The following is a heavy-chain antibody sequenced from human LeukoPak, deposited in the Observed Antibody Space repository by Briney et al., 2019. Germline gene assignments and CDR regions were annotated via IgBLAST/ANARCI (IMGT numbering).Heavy chain of an antibody. CDR2: FDPEDGET. D-gene: IGHD1-7*01. CDR3: ATDSPLGGWNYDAAFDI. Sequence: GASVKVSCKVSGYTLTELSMHWVRQAPGKGLEWMGGFDPEDGETIYAQKFQGRVTMTEDTSTDTAYMELSSLRSEDTAVYYCATDSPLGGWNYDAAFDIWGQGTMVTVSS. V-gene: IGHV1-24*01. J-gene: IGHJ3*02. CDR1: GYTLTELS.